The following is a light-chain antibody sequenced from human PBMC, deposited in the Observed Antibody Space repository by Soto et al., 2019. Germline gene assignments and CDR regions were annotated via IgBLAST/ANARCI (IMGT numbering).Light chain of an antibody. V-gene: IGKV3-20*01. CDR1: QSVNSNC. CDR3: QQYGSSQFT. Sequence: EIVLMQSPGTLSLSPGEGATLSCRASQSVNSNCLAWYQQKPGQAPTVLIFDTSRRATGVPDRFSGSGSGTDFTLTISSLEPDDFAVYYCQQYGSSQFTFGPGTKVNIK. CDR2: DTS. J-gene: IGKJ3*01.